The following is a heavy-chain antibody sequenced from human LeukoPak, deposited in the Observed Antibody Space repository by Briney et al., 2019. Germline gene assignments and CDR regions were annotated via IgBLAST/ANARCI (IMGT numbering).Heavy chain of an antibody. J-gene: IGHJ3*02. Sequence: SDTLSLMCTVSGGSITGYHWSWIRRPPGKGLEWIGYIYSTETTEYKPSLKSRVTISADRSKNQFSLKLTSVTAADTAIYYCARRNDFDIWGQGTMVTVSS. CDR1: GGSITGYH. V-gene: IGHV4-4*08. CDR3: ARRNDFDI. CDR2: IYSTETT.